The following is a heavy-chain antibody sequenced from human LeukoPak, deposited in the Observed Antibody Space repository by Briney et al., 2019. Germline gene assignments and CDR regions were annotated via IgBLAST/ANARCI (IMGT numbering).Heavy chain of an antibody. J-gene: IGHJ4*02. CDR2: IVVGSGST. V-gene: IGHV1-58*01. CDR3: ATDGSHYYGSGSYRY. CDR1: GFTFTSSA. D-gene: IGHD3-10*01. Sequence: SVKVSCKASGFTFTSSAVQWVRQARGQRLEWIGWIVVGSGSTYYAQTFQERVTITRDMSTRTAYMELSSLRSEDTAAYYCATDGSHYYGSGSYRYWGQGTLVTVSS.